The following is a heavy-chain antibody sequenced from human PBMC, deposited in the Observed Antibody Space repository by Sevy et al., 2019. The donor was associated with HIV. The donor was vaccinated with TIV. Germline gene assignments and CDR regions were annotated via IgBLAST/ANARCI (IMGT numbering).Heavy chain of an antibody. J-gene: IGHJ5*02. D-gene: IGHD6-13*01. Sequence: GGSLRLSCAASGFTFSSYWMSWVRQAPGKGLEWVANIKQDGSEKYDVDSVKGRFTISRDNAKNSLYLQMNSLRAEDTAVYYCASRVMSSWHNWFDLWGQGTLVTVSS. V-gene: IGHV3-7*01. CDR3: ASRVMSSWHNWFDL. CDR1: GFTFSSYW. CDR2: IKQDGSEK.